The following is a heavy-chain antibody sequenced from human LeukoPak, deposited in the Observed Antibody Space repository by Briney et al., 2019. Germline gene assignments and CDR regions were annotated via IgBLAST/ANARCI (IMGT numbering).Heavy chain of an antibody. J-gene: IGHJ6*04. CDR1: GYTFTGYY. Sequence: ASVKVSCKASGYTFTGYYMHWVRQAPGQGLEWMGWINPNSGGTNYAQKFQGRVTMTRDTSISTAYMELSRLRSEDTAVYYCARDRSYYDIYYYGMDVWGKGTTVTVSS. V-gene: IGHV1-2*02. D-gene: IGHD3-9*01. CDR2: INPNSGGT. CDR3: ARDRSYYDIYYYGMDV.